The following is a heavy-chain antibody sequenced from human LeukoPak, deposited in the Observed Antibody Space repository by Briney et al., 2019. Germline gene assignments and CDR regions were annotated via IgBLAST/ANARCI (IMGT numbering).Heavy chain of an antibody. CDR2: IYPSNSDT. CDR1: GFRFTTYW. V-gene: IGHV5-51*01. D-gene: IGHD2-2*02. CDR3: ARRYTTSSESDY. Sequence: GGSLKISCKGSGFRFTTYWIGWVRQMPGKGLEWMGIIYPSNSDTRYSPSFQGQVTFSADKSISTAYLQWSSLKASDTAMYYCARRYTTSSESDYWGQGTLVTVSS. J-gene: IGHJ4*02.